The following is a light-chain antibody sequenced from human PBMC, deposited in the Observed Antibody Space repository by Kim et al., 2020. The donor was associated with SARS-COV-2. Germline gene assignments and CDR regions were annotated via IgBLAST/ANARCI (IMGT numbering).Light chain of an antibody. CDR1: SGSIDDNY. Sequence: GKRVTISCTRSSGSIDDNYVQWYQQRPGGVPTTVIYGDDQRPSGVSDRFSGSIDNSSNSASLTISGLRTEDEADYYCQSYNRDNVLFGGGTQLTVL. J-gene: IGLJ2*01. CDR3: QSYNRDNVL. CDR2: GDD. V-gene: IGLV6-57*03.